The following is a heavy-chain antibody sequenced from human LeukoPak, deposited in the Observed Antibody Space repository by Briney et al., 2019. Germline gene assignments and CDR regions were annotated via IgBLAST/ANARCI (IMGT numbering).Heavy chain of an antibody. V-gene: IGHV4-39*07. J-gene: IGHJ4*02. Sequence: SETLSLTCTVTGGSISSSSYYWSWIRQPPGKGLEWIGSIYYSGSTYYNPSLKSRVTISVDTSKNQFSLKLSSVTAADTAVYYCSRGLSDVYWGQGTLVTVSS. CDR3: SRGLSDVY. CDR1: GGSISSSSYY. CDR2: IYYSGST.